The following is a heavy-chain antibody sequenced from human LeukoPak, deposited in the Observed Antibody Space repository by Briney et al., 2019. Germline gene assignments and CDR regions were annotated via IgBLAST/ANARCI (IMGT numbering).Heavy chain of an antibody. V-gene: IGHV4-59*08. CDR3: ARHAYYYDSSGYLPYYFDY. J-gene: IGHJ4*02. D-gene: IGHD3-22*01. Sequence: SETLSLTCTVSGGSISSYYWSWIRQPPGKGLEWIGYIYSSGSTNYNPSLKSRVTISVDTSKNQFSLKLNSVTAADTAVYYCARHAYYYDSSGYLPYYFDYWGQGTLFTVSS. CDR1: GGSISSYY. CDR2: IYSSGST.